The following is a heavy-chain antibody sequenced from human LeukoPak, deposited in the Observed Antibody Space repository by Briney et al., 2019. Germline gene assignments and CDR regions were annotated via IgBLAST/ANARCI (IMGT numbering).Heavy chain of an antibody. CDR1: GGSITNYY. V-gene: IGHV4-59*08. D-gene: IGHD3-10*01. CDR3: ARHPSSWFGGTFDI. J-gene: IGHJ3*02. CDR2: IFYTGRG. Sequence: PSETLSLTCTVSGGSITNYYWSWIRQPPGKGLEWIGYIFYTGRGDYNPSLKSRVTISADAPNNQISLTLTSVTAADTAVYYCARHPSSWFGGTFDIWGQGTMVTVSS.